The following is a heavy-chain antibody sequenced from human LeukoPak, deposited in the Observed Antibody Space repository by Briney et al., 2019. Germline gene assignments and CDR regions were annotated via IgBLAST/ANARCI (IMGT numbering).Heavy chain of an antibody. CDR1: GYTFTSDG. J-gene: IGHJ4*02. CDR3: ARGSGGGSGFDFDY. Sequence: ASVRVSCMASGYTFTSDGISWVRQAPGEGGEWRGWISAYNGNTNYAQTLQGRVTMTTDTSTSTAYMELSSLRSDDTAVYYCARGSGGGSGFDFDYWGQGTLVTVSS. D-gene: IGHD3-22*01. V-gene: IGHV1-18*01. CDR2: ISAYNGNT.